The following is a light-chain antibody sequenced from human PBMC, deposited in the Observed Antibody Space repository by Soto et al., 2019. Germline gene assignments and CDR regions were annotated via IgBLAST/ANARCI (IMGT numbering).Light chain of an antibody. CDR1: EDINNW. CDR3: QQYTNYPHT. J-gene: IGKJ2*01. V-gene: IGKV1-5*01. CDR2: DAS. Sequence: DIQMTRSPSTLSASVGDRVSITCRASEDINNWLAWYQQKPGKPPTLLIYDASSLPTGVPSRFAGSGSGTYFTLIISRLQPDDVATYYCQQYTNYPHTFGRGTTLEI.